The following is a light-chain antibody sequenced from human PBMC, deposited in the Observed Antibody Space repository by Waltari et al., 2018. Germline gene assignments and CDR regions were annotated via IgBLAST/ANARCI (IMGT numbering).Light chain of an antibody. CDR1: QSLLHSNGYNY. Sequence: DIVMTQSPLSLPVTPGEPASISCRSSQSLLHSNGYNYLDRYLQKPGQSPQLLIYLGSNRASGVPDRFSGSGSGTDFTLKISRVEAEDVGVYYCMQALQPLFTFGPGTKVDIK. J-gene: IGKJ3*01. CDR3: MQALQPLFT. CDR2: LGS. V-gene: IGKV2-28*01.